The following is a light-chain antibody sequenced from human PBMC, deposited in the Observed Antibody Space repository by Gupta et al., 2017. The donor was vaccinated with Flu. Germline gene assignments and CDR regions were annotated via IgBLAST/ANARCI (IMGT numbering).Light chain of an antibody. CDR2: EVS. J-gene: IGLJ1*01. CDR1: SSDVGGYNY. CDR3: SSYTSSSTPYV. V-gene: IGLV2-14*01. Sequence: QSALTQPASVSGSLGQSITLSCTGTSSDVGGYNYVSWYQQHPGKAPKLMIYEVSNRPSGVSNRFSGSKSGNTASLTISGLQAEDEADYYCSSYTSSSTPYVFGTGTKVTVL.